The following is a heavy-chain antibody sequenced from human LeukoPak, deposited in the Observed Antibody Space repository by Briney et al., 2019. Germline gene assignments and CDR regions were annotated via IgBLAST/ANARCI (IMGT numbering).Heavy chain of an antibody. D-gene: IGHD2-21*02. Sequence: ASVKVSCRASGYTFTSYGITWVRQAPGQGLEWMGWTSVYNGNTIYAQNLQDRVTITTDPSTSTAYMELRSLRSDDTAVYYCARGGDSNPCDYWGQGTLVTVSS. J-gene: IGHJ4*02. CDR1: GYTFTSYG. V-gene: IGHV1-18*01. CDR2: TSVYNGNT. CDR3: ARGGDSNPCDY.